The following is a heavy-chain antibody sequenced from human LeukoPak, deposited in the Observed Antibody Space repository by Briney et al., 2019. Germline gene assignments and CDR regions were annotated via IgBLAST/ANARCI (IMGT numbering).Heavy chain of an antibody. J-gene: IGHJ4*02. Sequence: PSETLSLTCAVYGGSFSGYYWSWTRQPPGKGLEWIGEINHSGSTNYNPSLKSRVTISVDTSKNQFSLKLSSVTAADTAAYYCARGRSEDIVVVVAATDFDYWGQGTLVTVSS. D-gene: IGHD2-15*01. CDR1: GGSFSGYY. CDR3: ARGRSEDIVVVVAATDFDY. V-gene: IGHV4-34*01. CDR2: INHSGST.